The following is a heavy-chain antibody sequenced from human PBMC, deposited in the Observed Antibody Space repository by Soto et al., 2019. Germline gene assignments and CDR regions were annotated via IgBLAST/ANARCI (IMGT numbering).Heavy chain of an antibody. CDR3: ERDGFKGKTTPPFPNYYYYGMDG. CDR2: IITIFGTA. Sequence: QVQLVQSGAEVKKPGSSVKVSCKASGGTFSSYAISWVRQAPGQGLEWMGGIITIFGTANYTQKFQGRVTITADDSQSTAYMELSSLRSEDTAVYYCERDGFKGKTTPPFPNYYYYGMDGWGQGTTVTGS. V-gene: IGHV1-69*01. CDR1: GGTFSSYA. D-gene: IGHD2-15*01. J-gene: IGHJ6*02.